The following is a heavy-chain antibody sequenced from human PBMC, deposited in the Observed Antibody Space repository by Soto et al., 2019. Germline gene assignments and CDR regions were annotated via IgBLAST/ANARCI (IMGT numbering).Heavy chain of an antibody. J-gene: IGHJ4*02. Sequence: QVQLVQSGAEVKKPGASVMVSCKGSGYSFITYGMSWVRQAPGQGLEWVGWISTYNGNTKYVESIQGRVTMTTDTTTSTAYMELRSLRSADTAVYYCARGPADYYDKSGDYCLDYWGQGTLVTVSP. CDR3: ARGPADYYDKSGDYCLDY. D-gene: IGHD3-22*01. V-gene: IGHV1-18*01. CDR2: ISTYNGNT. CDR1: GYSFITYG.